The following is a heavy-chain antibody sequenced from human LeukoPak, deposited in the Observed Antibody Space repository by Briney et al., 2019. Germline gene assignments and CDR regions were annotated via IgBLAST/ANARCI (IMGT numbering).Heavy chain of an antibody. CDR2: MNPNSSNT. CDR3: ARGVRRCGSSTSCYIYYFDY. Sequence: ASVKVSCKASGYTFTSYDINWVRQATGQGLEWMGWMNPNSSNTGYAQKFQGRVTMTRNTSISTAYMELSSLRSEDTAVYYCARGVRRCGSSTSCYIYYFDYWGQGTLVTVSS. J-gene: IGHJ4*02. V-gene: IGHV1-8*01. CDR1: GYTFTSYD. D-gene: IGHD2-2*01.